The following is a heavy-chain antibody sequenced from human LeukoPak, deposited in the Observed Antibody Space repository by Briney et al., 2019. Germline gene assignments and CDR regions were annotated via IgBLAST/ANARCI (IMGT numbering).Heavy chain of an antibody. V-gene: IGHV3-53*01. CDR1: GFTFSGYS. CDR2: IYSGGSA. J-gene: IGHJ6*02. Sequence: PGGSLRLSCAASGFTFSGYSLHWVRQAPGKGLEWVSVIYSGGSAYYADSVKGRFTISRDNSKNTLYLQMNSLRAEDTAVYYCASPSREGNYYYGMDVWGQGTTVTVSS. D-gene: IGHD2-2*01. CDR3: ASPSREGNYYYGMDV.